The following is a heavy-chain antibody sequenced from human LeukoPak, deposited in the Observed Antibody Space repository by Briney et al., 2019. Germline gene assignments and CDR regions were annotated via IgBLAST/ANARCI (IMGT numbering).Heavy chain of an antibody. D-gene: IGHD3-22*01. CDR2: TSAYNGNT. V-gene: IGHV1-18*01. CDR1: GYTFTSYG. J-gene: IGHJ4*02. CDR3: ARGGYYDSSGYYAPEVY. Sequence: ASVKVSCKASGYTFTSYGISWVRQAPGQGLEWMGWTSAYNGNTNYAQKLQGRVTMTTDTSTSTAYMELRSLRSDDTAVYYCARGGYYDSSGYYAPEVYWGQGTLVTVSS.